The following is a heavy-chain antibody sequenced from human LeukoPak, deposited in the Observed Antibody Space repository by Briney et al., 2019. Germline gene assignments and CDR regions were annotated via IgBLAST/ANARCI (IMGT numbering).Heavy chain of an antibody. D-gene: IGHD2-21*02. Sequence: SVKVSCKASGYTFTSYGISWVRQAPGQGLEWMGWISAYNGNTNYAQKLQGRVTMTTDTSTSTAYMELRSLRSDDTAVYYCATQYCGGDCYLSFDYWGQGTLVTVSS. J-gene: IGHJ4*02. CDR1: GYTFTSYG. CDR2: ISAYNGNT. CDR3: ATQYCGGDCYLSFDY. V-gene: IGHV1-18*01.